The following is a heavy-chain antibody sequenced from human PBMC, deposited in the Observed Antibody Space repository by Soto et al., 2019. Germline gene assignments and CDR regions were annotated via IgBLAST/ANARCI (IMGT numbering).Heavy chain of an antibody. V-gene: IGHV1-69*01. CDR3: ATILRSSGWYNIWFDP. CDR1: GYTFTGYY. D-gene: IGHD6-19*01. Sequence: QVQLVQSGAEVKKPGASVKVSCKASGYTFTGYYMHWVRQAPGQGLEWMGWIIPIFGTANYAQKFQGRVTITADESTSTAYMELSSLRSEDTAVYYCATILRSSGWYNIWFDPWGQGTLVTVSS. CDR2: IIPIFGTA. J-gene: IGHJ5*02.